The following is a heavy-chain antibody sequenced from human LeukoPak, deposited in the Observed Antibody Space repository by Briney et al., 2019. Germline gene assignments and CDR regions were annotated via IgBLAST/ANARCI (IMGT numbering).Heavy chain of an antibody. CDR1: GFTFSTYA. Sequence: PSGGSLRLSCAASGFTFSTYAMSWVRQAPGKGLEWVSVINGGGGSTYYADSVKGRFTISRDNSNNTLYLQMNSLRAEDTAVYYCAKDRSPRWPHLTFDYWGQGILVTVSS. J-gene: IGHJ4*02. D-gene: IGHD5-24*01. CDR2: INGGGGST. CDR3: AKDRSPRWPHLTFDY. V-gene: IGHV3-23*01.